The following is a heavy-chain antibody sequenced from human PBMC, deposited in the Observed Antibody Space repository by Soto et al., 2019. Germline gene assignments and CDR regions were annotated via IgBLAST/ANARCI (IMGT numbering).Heavy chain of an antibody. V-gene: IGHV1-46*03. Sequence: QVQWVQSGAEVKKTGASVRVSCKASGYTFTNYYIDWVRQAPGQGLEWMGIINPNGGSTTYVQKFQGRVIMTRVTSTRTVYMELSSLKSEDRAVYYCSSAAGTTVTNRVNDVVDGWGHWTMVNVSS. CDR1: GYTFTNYY. CDR3: SSAAGTTVTNRVNDVVDG. CDR2: INPNGGST. D-gene: IGHD4-4*01. J-gene: IGHJ3*01.